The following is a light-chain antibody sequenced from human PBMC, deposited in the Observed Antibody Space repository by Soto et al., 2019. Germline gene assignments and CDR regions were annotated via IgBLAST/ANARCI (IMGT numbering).Light chain of an antibody. CDR3: QQYNRQYT. Sequence: DIQMTQSPSTLSASVGDTVTITCRASQSISSWLAWYQQKPGKAPKLLIYKASSLESGVPSRFSGSGSGTELTLTISSLQPDDFATYYCQQYNRQYTFGQGTKLEIK. CDR2: KAS. CDR1: QSISSW. V-gene: IGKV1-5*03. J-gene: IGKJ2*01.